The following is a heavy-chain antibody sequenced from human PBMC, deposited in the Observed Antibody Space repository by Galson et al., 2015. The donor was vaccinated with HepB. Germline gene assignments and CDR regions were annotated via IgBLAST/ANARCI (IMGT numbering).Heavy chain of an antibody. D-gene: IGHD3-3*01. J-gene: IGHJ6*03. CDR1: GFTFSSYA. V-gene: IGHV3-23*01. CDR2: ISGSGGST. Sequence: SLRLSCAASGFTFSSYAMSWVRQAPGKGLEWVPAISGSGGSTYYADSVKGRFTISRDNSKNTLYLQMNSLRAEDTAVYYCAKRAIFGVARPDYYYYYYMDVWGKGTTVTVSS. CDR3: AKRAIFGVARPDYYYYYYMDV.